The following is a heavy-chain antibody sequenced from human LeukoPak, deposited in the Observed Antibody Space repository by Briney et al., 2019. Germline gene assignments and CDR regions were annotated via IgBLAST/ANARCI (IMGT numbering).Heavy chain of an antibody. CDR1: GFTFSNYG. V-gene: IGHV3-33*01. CDR3: ARDRGTFKYFDY. J-gene: IGHJ4*02. D-gene: IGHD3-10*01. Sequence: LPGGSLRLSRAASGFTFSNYGMHWVRQAPGKGLEWVAFIWYEGSNKYYADSVKGRFTISRDNSKNTLYLQMNSLRAEDTAVYYCARDRGTFKYFDYWGQGTLVTVPS. CDR2: IWYEGSNK.